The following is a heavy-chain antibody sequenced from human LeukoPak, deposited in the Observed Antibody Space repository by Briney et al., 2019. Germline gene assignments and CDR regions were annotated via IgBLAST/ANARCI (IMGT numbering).Heavy chain of an antibody. Sequence: SETLSLTCSVSGASISGITNYWGWIRHPPGKGLEWIGSVDYTETTFYIPSLKSRVTVSLDTSKNHFSLRLTSVSAADTAVYYCVSGGVYYDAFDFWGRGTLVSVSS. V-gene: IGHV4-39*02. D-gene: IGHD3-16*01. CDR3: VSGGVYYDAFDF. J-gene: IGHJ4*02. CDR1: GASISGITNY. CDR2: VDYTETT.